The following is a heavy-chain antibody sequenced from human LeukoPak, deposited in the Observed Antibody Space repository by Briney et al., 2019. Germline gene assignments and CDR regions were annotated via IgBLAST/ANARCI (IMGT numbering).Heavy chain of an antibody. CDR2: IKQDGSEK. J-gene: IGHJ4*02. CDR1: GFTFSSYW. D-gene: IGHD3-16*02. CDR3: ARVGGRYSPLGY. V-gene: IGHV3-7*01. Sequence: GGSLRLSCAASGFTFSSYWMSWVRQAPGKGLEWVANIKQDGSEKYCVDSVKGRFTISGDNDKNSLFLQMTSLRAEDTAVYYCARVGGRYSPLGYWGQGTLVTVSS.